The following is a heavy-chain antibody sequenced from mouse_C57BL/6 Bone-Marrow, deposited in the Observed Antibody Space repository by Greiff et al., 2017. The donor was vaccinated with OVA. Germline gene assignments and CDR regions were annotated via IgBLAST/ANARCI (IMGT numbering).Heavy chain of an antibody. CDR2: ISDGGSYT. CDR1: GFTFSSYA. V-gene: IGHV5-4*03. CDR3: ARVTTVVATDYFDY. D-gene: IGHD1-1*01. J-gene: IGHJ2*01. Sequence: EVKLVESGGGLVKPGGSLKLSCAASGFTFSSYAMSWVRQTPEKRLEWVATISDGGSYTYYPDNVKGRFTISRDNAKNNLYLQMSHLKSEDTAMYYGARVTTVVATDYFDYWGQGTTLTVSS.